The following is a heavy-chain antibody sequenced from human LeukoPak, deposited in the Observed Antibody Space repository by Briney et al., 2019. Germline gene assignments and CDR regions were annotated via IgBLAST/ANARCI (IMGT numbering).Heavy chain of an antibody. CDR3: ATYGTPTTGYYFDY. D-gene: IGHD4-11*01. CDR2: ISGSGRTI. V-gene: IGHV3-11*01. CDR1: GLTFSDYY. J-gene: IGHJ4*02. Sequence: GGSLRLSCAASGLTFSDYYMSWIRQAPGKGLEWVSYISGSGRTIYYADFVRGRFTISRDNAKNSLFLQMNSLKDEDTAAYYCATYGTPTTGYYFDYWGQGNLVTVSS.